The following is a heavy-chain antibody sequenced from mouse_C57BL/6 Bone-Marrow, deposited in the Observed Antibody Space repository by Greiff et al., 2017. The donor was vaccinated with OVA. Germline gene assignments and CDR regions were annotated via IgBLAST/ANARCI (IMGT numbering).Heavy chain of an antibody. Sequence: QVQLHQSGAELVRPGASVTLSCKASGYTFTDYEMHWVKQTPVHGLEWIGAIDPETGGTAYNQKFKGKAILTADKSSSTAYMELRSLTSEDSAVYYCARCGSTMVTTGYFDYWGQGTTLTVSS. CDR3: ARCGSTMVTTGYFDY. CDR2: IDPETGGT. D-gene: IGHD2-2*01. CDR1: GYTFTDYE. J-gene: IGHJ2*01. V-gene: IGHV1-15*01.